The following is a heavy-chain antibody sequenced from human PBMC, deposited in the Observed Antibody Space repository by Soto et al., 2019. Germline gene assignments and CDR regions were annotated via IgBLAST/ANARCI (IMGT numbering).Heavy chain of an antibody. D-gene: IGHD4-17*01. J-gene: IGHJ4*02. CDR2: INPNSGGT. CDR1: GYTFTGYY. CDR3: ASTPMTTVPTHTLHLDY. Sequence: GASVKVSCKASGYTFTGYYMHCVRQAPGQGLEWMGWINPNSGGTNYAQKFQGWVTMTRDTSISTAYMELSRLRSDDTAVYYCASTPMTTVPTHTLHLDYWGQGTLVTVSS. V-gene: IGHV1-2*04.